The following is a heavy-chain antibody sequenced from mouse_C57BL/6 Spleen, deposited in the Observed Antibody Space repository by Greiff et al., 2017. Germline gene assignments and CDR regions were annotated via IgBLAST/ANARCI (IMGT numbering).Heavy chain of an antibody. J-gene: IGHJ2*01. Sequence: EVQLQQSGPELVKPGASVKISCKASGYSFTGYYMNWVKQSPEKSLEWIGEINPSTGGTTYNQKFKAKATLTVDKSSSTAYMQLKSLTSEDSAVYYCAREGIYEGYFDYWGQGTTLTVSS. V-gene: IGHV1-42*01. D-gene: IGHD2-3*01. CDR1: GYSFTGYY. CDR3: AREGIYEGYFDY. CDR2: INPSTGGT.